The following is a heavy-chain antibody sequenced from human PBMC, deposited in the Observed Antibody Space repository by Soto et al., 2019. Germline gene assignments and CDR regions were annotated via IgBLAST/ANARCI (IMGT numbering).Heavy chain of an antibody. CDR1: GGSISSHY. CDR2: IHYSGST. Sequence: PSETLSLTCFVSGGSISSHYWSWIRHAPGKGLEWIGSIHYSGSTKYNPSLKSRLTVSVGSSRRQFSVKLASVTAADTAVYYCARTLNPVRSSSNYYGMDVWGQGTAVTVSS. D-gene: IGHD3-16*02. J-gene: IGHJ6*02. V-gene: IGHV4-59*11. CDR3: ARTLNPVRSSSNYYGMDV.